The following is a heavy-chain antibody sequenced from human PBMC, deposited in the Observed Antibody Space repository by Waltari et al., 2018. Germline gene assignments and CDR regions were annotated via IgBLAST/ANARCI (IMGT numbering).Heavy chain of an antibody. CDR1: GGSTSTYY. CDR3: ARADTSTSYFYYYMDV. V-gene: IGHV4-59*01. D-gene: IGHD1-26*01. CDR2: IHYSGSS. Sequence: QVQLQESGPGLVKPSETLSLTCTVSGGSTSTYYWSWVRQSPGKGLEWIGNIHYSGSSVYTPSLRSRVAISLDTPNHQFSLRLRSVTAADAAIYYCARADTSTSYFYYYMDVWGKGTTVTVSS. J-gene: IGHJ6*03.